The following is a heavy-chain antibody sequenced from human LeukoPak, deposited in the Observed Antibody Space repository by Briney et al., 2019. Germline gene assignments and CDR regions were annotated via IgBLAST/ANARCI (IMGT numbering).Heavy chain of an antibody. Sequence: SETLSLTCTVSGGSISTTSYYWGWIRQPPGKGLEWIGSFSNSGTTFYNPSLKSRVTISVDTSKNQFSLKLSSVTAADTAVYYCARWSSNYYDSSGRRFDPWGQGTLVTVSS. J-gene: IGHJ5*02. CDR3: ARWSSNYYDSSGRRFDP. V-gene: IGHV4-39*07. CDR2: FSNSGTT. CDR1: GGSISTTSYY. D-gene: IGHD3-22*01.